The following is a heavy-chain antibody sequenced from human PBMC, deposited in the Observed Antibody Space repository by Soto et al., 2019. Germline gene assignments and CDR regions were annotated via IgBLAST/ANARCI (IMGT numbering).Heavy chain of an antibody. CDR3: AKDLETTVVRAYDY. Sequence: EVQLLESGGDLVQPGGSLRLSCAASGFTFSSYAMTWVRQAPGKGLEWVSVISGSGGTTYYADSVKGRFTISRDNSKNTLYLQMNSLRAEDTAVYYCAKDLETTVVRAYDYWGQGTLVTVSS. CDR1: GFTFSSYA. CDR2: ISGSGGTT. D-gene: IGHD4-17*01. J-gene: IGHJ4*02. V-gene: IGHV3-23*01.